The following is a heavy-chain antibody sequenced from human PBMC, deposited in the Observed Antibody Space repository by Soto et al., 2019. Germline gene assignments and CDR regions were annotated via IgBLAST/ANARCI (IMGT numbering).Heavy chain of an antibody. V-gene: IGHV3-13*01. CDR2: IGTAGDT. CDR3: AREGSGGAAQSGMDV. CDR1: GFTFSSYD. D-gene: IGHD6-6*01. J-gene: IGHJ6*02. Sequence: GGSLRLSCAASGFTFSSYDMHWVRQATGKGLEWVSAIGTAGDTYYPGSVKGRFTISRENAKNSLYLQMNSLRAEDTAVYYCAREGSGGAAQSGMDVWGQGTTVTVSS.